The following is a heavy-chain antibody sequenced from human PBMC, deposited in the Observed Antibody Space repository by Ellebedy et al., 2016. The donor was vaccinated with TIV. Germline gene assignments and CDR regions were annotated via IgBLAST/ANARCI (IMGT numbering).Heavy chain of an antibody. Sequence: GGSLRLXXAASGFTFDDYAMHWVRQAPGKGLEWVSGISWNSGSIGYADSVKGRFTISRDNAKNSLYLQMNSLRAEDTAVYYCTTMAGPSSDNWGQGTLVTVSS. D-gene: IGHD5-24*01. CDR2: ISWNSGSI. J-gene: IGHJ4*02. V-gene: IGHV3-9*01. CDR3: TTMAGPSSDN. CDR1: GFTFDDYA.